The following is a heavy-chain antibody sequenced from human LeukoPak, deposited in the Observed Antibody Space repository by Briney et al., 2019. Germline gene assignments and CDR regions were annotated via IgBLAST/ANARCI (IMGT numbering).Heavy chain of an antibody. CDR1: GYTFTGYY. CDR2: INPNSGGT. J-gene: IGHJ4*02. Sequence: ASVKVSCXASGYTFTGYYMHWVRQAHGQGLEWMGWINPNSGGTNYAQKVQGRVTMTRDTSISTAYMELSRLRSDDTAVYYCASSPTGTYYYDSSGYFLGYWGQGTLVTVSS. CDR3: ASSPTGTYYYDSSGYFLGY. D-gene: IGHD3-22*01. V-gene: IGHV1-2*02.